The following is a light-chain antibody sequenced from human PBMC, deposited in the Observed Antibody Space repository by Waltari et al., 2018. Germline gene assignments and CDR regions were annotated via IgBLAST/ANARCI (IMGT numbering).Light chain of an antibody. V-gene: IGKV1-5*03. Sequence: TCPASESVKNNLAWYQHQPGKAPKVLVHKASRLESGVPSRFSGSGYGTEFTLTISSLEPDDFATYYCHQYNTLPLTFGGGTKVEIK. CDR3: HQYNTLPLT. CDR2: KAS. J-gene: IGKJ4*01. CDR1: ESVKNN.